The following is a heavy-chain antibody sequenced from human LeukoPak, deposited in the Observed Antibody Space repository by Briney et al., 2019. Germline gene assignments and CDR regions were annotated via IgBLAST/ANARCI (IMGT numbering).Heavy chain of an antibody. CDR2: IYHSGST. CDR3: ARGTYYYDSSGYVFDY. V-gene: IGHV4-30-2*01. J-gene: IGHJ4*02. Sequence: SETLSLTCAVSGGSISSGGYSWSWIRQPPGKGLEWIGYIYHSGSTYYNPSLKSRVTISVDRSKNPFSLKLSSVTAADTAVYYCARGTYYYDSSGYVFDYWGQGTLVTVSS. D-gene: IGHD3-22*01. CDR1: GGSISSGGYS.